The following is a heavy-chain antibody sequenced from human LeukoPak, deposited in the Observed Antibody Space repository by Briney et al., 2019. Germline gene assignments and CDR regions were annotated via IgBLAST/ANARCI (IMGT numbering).Heavy chain of an antibody. Sequence: PSETLSLTCTVSGGSISSYYWSWIRQPAGKGLEWIGRIYTSGSTNYNPSLKSRVTMSVDTSKNQFSLKLSSVTAADTAVYYCARVRYYYGSGSYYNGWAKKYYFDYWGQGTLVTVSS. D-gene: IGHD3-10*01. J-gene: IGHJ4*02. CDR3: ARVRYYYGSGSYYNGWAKKYYFDY. CDR2: IYTSGST. V-gene: IGHV4-4*07. CDR1: GGSISSYY.